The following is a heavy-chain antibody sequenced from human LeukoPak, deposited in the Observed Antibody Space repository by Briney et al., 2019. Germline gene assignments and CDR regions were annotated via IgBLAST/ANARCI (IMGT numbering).Heavy chain of an antibody. D-gene: IGHD5-18*01. CDR1: GGSMTTHH. J-gene: IGHJ4*02. V-gene: IGHV4-59*11. Sequence: SETLSLTCTLSGGSMTTHHWNWIRQTPGKGLEWIGYVFDSGRTKVNPSLKSRVTLSADTSKNQLSLRLSSVTAADTAMYYCTTIKRGDIFGYFDFWGQGILVTDSS. CDR2: VFDSGRT. CDR3: TTIKRGDIFGYFDF.